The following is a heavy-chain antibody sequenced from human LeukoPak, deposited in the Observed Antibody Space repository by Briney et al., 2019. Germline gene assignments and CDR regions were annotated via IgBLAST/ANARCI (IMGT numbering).Heavy chain of an antibody. CDR2: ISGSGGST. D-gene: IGHD1-26*01. V-gene: IGHV3-23*01. CDR1: GFTFSTYG. CDR3: AKDYAGIVGGEFDY. J-gene: IGHJ4*02. Sequence: GGTLRLSCVASGFTFSTYGMSWVRQAPGKGLEWVSAISGSGGSTYYADSVKGRFTISRDNSKNTLYLQMNSLRAEDTAVYYCAKDYAGIVGGEFDYWGQGTLVTVSS.